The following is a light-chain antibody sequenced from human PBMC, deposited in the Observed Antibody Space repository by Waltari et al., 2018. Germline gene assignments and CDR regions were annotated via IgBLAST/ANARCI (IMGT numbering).Light chain of an antibody. J-gene: IGKJ2*01. Sequence: DIQMTQSPSSLSASVGDGVSITCPASQDISKYLYWYQHKSGKAPKLLIYDAPNLERGVPSRFRGYGSGTNFTFSISSLQPEDFATYFCQQHHELQTFGQGTKLDIK. CDR3: QQHHELQT. CDR2: DAP. V-gene: IGKV1-33*01. CDR1: QDISKY.